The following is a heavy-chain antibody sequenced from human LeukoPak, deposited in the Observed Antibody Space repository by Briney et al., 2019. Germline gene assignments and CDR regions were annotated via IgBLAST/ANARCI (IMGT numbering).Heavy chain of an antibody. CDR2: IYYSGTT. D-gene: IGHD3-22*01. CDR3: ARQSRDLNSGAYYPSGGMDV. J-gene: IGHJ6*02. Sequence: SETLSLTCTVSGDFVTSSRYYWGWIRQPPGKGLEWIASIYYSGTTYYNPSLKSRVTISVDTSKNQFSLILNSVTAADASVYYCARQSRDLNSGAYYPSGGMDVWGQGTTVTVSS. V-gene: IGHV4-39*01. CDR1: GDFVTSSRYY.